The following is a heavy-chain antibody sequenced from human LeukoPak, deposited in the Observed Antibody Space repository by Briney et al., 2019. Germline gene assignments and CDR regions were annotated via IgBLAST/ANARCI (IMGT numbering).Heavy chain of an antibody. J-gene: IGHJ3*01. V-gene: IGHV3-7*03. CDR2: INQDGRKE. CDR3: ARDSSPYCGDDCYFDAFDL. CDR1: GFTFSSYW. D-gene: IGHD2-21*02. Sequence: GGSLRLSCAASGFTFSSYWMTWVRQAPGKGLEWVANINQDGRKEHYVDSVKGRFTISRDNAKNFLYLQMNSLRAEDTAVYYCARDSSPYCGDDCYFDAFDLWGQGTMVTVSS.